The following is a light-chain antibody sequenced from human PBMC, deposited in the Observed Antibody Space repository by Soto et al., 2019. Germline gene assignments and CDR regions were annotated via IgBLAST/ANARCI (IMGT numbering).Light chain of an antibody. J-gene: IGKJ1*01. V-gene: IGKV1-27*01. CDR2: AAS. Sequence: DIHRTQSPSSLSASVGDRVTITCRASQGISNYLAWYQQKPGKVPKLLIYAASTLQSGVPSRFSGSGSGTDFTLTISSLQPEDVASYYCQKYKSYSPTFGQGTKVDIK. CDR1: QGISNY. CDR3: QKYKSYSPT.